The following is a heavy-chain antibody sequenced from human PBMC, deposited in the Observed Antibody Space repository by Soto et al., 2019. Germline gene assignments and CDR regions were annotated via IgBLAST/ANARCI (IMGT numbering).Heavy chain of an antibody. CDR1: GDSVSSNSAA. Sequence: SQTLSLTCAISGDSVSSNSAAWNWIRQSPSRGLEWLGRTYYRSKWYNDYAVSVKSRITINPDTSKNQFSLQLNSVTPEDTAVYYCARTTYYYDSSGPDAYFQHWGQGTLVT. CDR3: ARTTYYYDSSGPDAYFQH. D-gene: IGHD3-22*01. CDR2: TYYRSKWYN. J-gene: IGHJ1*01. V-gene: IGHV6-1*01.